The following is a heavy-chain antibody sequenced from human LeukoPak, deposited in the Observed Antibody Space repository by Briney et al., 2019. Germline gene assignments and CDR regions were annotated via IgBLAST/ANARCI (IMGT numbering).Heavy chain of an antibody. CDR3: GRGAYEGHTVVVDF. J-gene: IGHJ4*02. CDR2: MNPKSGDT. V-gene: IGHV1-8*01. CDR1: GYTFTDHD. D-gene: IGHD3-22*01. Sequence: ASVEVSCKTSGYTFTDHDINWVRQATGQGLEWMGWMNPKSGDTGYAQKFQGRLIMTGNTSISTFYMELSSLRSEDTAVYYCGRGAYEGHTVVVDFWGQGTLVTVSS.